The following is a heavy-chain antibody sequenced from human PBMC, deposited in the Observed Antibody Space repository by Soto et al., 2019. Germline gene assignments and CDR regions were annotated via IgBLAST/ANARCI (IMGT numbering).Heavy chain of an antibody. CDR3: AKEGGRSGSYYISSSYYFDY. J-gene: IGHJ4*02. V-gene: IGHV3-30*18. CDR1: GFTFSSYG. Sequence: RWSLRLSCVASGFTFSSYGMHWVRQAPGKGLEWVAIISYDGSNTYYADSVKGRFTISRDNSKNTLYLQMNSLRAEATSVYYCAKEGGRSGSYYISSSYYFDYWGQGTLVTVPQ. D-gene: IGHD1-26*01. CDR2: ISYDGSNT.